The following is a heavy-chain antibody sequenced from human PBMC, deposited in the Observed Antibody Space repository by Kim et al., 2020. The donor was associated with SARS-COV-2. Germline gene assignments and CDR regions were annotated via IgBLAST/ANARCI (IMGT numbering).Heavy chain of an antibody. V-gene: IGHV3-30*07. D-gene: IGHD5-12*01. Sequence: ADSVKGRLTISRDNSKNTLYLQMNSLRAEDTAVYYCARESGYSGYEGFDYWGQGTLVTVSS. CDR3: ARESGYSGYEGFDY. J-gene: IGHJ4*02.